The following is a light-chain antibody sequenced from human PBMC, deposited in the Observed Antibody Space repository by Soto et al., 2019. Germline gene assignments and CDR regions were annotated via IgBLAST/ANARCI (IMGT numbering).Light chain of an antibody. CDR2: GAS. Sequence: EIVLTQSPGTLSLSPGERTTITCRASQSVSSSYLAWYQQKPGQAPRLLIYGASSRATGIPDRFSGSGSGTDFTLTFSRLEPEDFAVYYCQQYGSSSWTFGQGTKVDIK. CDR3: QQYGSSSWT. J-gene: IGKJ1*01. CDR1: QSVSSSY. V-gene: IGKV3-20*01.